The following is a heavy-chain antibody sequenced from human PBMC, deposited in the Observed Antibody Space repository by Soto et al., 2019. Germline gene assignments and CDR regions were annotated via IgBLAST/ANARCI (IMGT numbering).Heavy chain of an antibody. J-gene: IGHJ5*02. Sequence: PSETLSLTCTVSGGSISSYYWSWIRQPPGKGLEWIGYIYYSGSTNYNPSLKSRVTISVDTSNNQFSLKLSSVTAADTAIYYCARAVYGDYGRVNWFDPWGQGTLVTVSS. CDR3: ARAVYGDYGRVNWFDP. CDR2: IYYSGST. V-gene: IGHV4-59*12. D-gene: IGHD4-17*01. CDR1: GGSISSYY.